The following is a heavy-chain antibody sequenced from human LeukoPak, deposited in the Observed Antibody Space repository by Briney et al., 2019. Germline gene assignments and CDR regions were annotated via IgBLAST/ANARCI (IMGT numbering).Heavy chain of an antibody. CDR3: AKREYSSSEFDY. Sequence: GGSLRLSCAASGFTFSSYAMSWVGHAPGKGLEWVSAISGSGGSTYYADSVKGRFTISRDNSKNTLYLQMNSLRAEDTAVYYCAKREYSSSEFDYWGQGTLVTVSS. D-gene: IGHD6-6*01. J-gene: IGHJ4*02. CDR1: GFTFSSYA. CDR2: ISGSGGST. V-gene: IGHV3-23*01.